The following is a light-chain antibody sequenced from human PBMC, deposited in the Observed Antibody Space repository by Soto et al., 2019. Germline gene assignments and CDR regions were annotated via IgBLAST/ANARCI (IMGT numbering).Light chain of an antibody. J-gene: IGKJ5*01. CDR1: QSVSSSY. CDR3: QQYGSSPIT. CDR2: AAS. V-gene: IGKV3-20*01. Sequence: EIVLTQSPGTLSLSPGERATLSCRASQSVSSSYLAWYQQKPAQAPRLLIYAASRRAPGIPERFSGSGSGTDFTLTISRLEPEDFAVYYCQQYGSSPITFGQGTRLEIK.